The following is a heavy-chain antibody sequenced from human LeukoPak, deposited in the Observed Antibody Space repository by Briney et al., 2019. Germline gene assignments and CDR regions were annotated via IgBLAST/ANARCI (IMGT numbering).Heavy chain of an antibody. CDR3: AKGGGDHQQLVPL. V-gene: IGHV3-7*03. D-gene: IGHD6-13*01. CDR2: IKQDGSEK. J-gene: IGHJ4*02. Sequence: GGSLRLSCAASGFTFSSYWMSWVRQAPGKGLEWVANIKQDGSEKYYVDSVKGRFTISRDNAKNSLYLQMNSLRAEDTAVYYCAKGGGDHQQLVPLWGQGTLVTVSS. CDR1: GFTFSSYW.